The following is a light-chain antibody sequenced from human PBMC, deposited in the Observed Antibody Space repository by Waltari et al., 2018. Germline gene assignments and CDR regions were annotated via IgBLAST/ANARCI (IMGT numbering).Light chain of an antibody. CDR1: SPHIGAGYH. CDR2: GNS. V-gene: IGLV1-40*01. Sequence: QSVLTQPPSVSGAPGQRVTISCTGSSPHIGAGYHVPWHQHLPGTAPKLLIYGNSNRPSGVPDRFSGSKSGTSASLAITGLQAEDEADYYCQSYDSSLSAHVIFGGGTKLTVL. CDR3: QSYDSSLSAHVI. J-gene: IGLJ2*01.